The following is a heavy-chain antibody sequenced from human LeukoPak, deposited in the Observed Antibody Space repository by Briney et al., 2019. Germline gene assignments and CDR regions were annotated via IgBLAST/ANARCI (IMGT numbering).Heavy chain of an antibody. CDR1: GGSFSGYY. J-gene: IGHJ4*02. CDR2: IYYSGST. V-gene: IGHV4-31*11. CDR3: ARFDGIAARPTSIDY. Sequence: SETLSLTCAVYGGSFSGYYWSWIRQLPGKGLEWIGYIYYSGSTYYNPSLKSRVTISVDTSKNQFSLKLSSVTAADTAVYYCARFDGIAARPTSIDYWGQGTLVTVSS. D-gene: IGHD6-6*01.